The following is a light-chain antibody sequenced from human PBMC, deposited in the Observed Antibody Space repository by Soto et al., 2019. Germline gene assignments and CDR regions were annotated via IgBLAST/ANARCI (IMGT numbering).Light chain of an antibody. CDR2: AAS. CDR1: QTITNY. V-gene: IGKV1-39*01. J-gene: IGKJ2*01. CDR3: QQYHFYPYT. Sequence: DIQMTQSPSSLSASVGDRVTITCRSSQTITNYLNWYQQKPGKAPKVLIFAASSLQSGVPSRFSGSGSGTEFTLTISSLQPDDFATYFCQQYHFYPYTFGQGTKGDIK.